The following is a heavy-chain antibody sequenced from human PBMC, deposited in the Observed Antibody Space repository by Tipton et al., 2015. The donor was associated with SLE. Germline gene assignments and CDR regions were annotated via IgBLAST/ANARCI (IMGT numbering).Heavy chain of an antibody. CDR3: ARDLGYCSGGSCYDAFDI. CDR2: INHSGST. D-gene: IGHD2-15*01. Sequence: TLSLTCAVYGGSFSGYYWSWIRQPPGKGLEWIGEINHSGSTNYNPSLKSRVTISVDTSKKQSSLKLSSVTAADTAVYYCARDLGYCSGGSCYDAFDIWGQGTMVTVSS. CDR1: GGSFSGYY. J-gene: IGHJ3*02. V-gene: IGHV4-34*01.